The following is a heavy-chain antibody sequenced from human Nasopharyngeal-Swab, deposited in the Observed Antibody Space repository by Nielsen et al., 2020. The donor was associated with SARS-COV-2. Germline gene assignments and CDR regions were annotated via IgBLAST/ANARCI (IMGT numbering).Heavy chain of an antibody. Sequence: WIRQPPGKGLEWIGYIYYSGSTYYNPSLKSRVTISVDTSKNQFSLKLSSVTAADTAVYCCARVGGGSYYFDYWGQGTLVTVSS. V-gene: IGHV4-31*02. J-gene: IGHJ4*02. CDR3: ARVGGGSYYFDY. CDR2: IYYSGST. D-gene: IGHD1-26*01.